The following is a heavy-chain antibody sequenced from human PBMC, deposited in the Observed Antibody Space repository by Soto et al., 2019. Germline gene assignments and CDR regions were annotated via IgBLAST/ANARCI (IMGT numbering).Heavy chain of an antibody. J-gene: IGHJ4*02. CDR3: AKDHLTTTVTTVGY. Sequence: QVQLVESGGGVVQPGRSLRLSCAASGCTFSKYGMHWVLQARGKGLEWVAVISYHGSDKYYADSVKGRFTISRDNSKNTLYLQMDSLRAEDTAVYYCAKDHLTTTVTTVGYWGQGTLVTVSS. CDR2: ISYHGSDK. CDR1: GCTFSKYG. D-gene: IGHD4-17*01. V-gene: IGHV3-30*18.